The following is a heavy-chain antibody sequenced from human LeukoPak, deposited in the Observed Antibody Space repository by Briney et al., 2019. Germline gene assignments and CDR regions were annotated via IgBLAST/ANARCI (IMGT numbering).Heavy chain of an antibody. CDR3: ARVLTIFGVVGYFDY. CDR2: IYYSGST. Sequence: SETLSLTCTVSGGSISSYYWSWIRQPPGKGLEWIGYIYYSGSTNYNPSLKSRVTISVDTSKNQFSLKLSSVTAADTAVYYCARVLTIFGVVGYFDYWGQGTLVTVSS. CDR1: GGSISSYY. D-gene: IGHD3-3*01. V-gene: IGHV4-59*01. J-gene: IGHJ4*02.